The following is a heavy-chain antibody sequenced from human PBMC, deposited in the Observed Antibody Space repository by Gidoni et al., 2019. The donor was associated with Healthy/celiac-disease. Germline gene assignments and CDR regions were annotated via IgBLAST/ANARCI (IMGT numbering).Heavy chain of an antibody. CDR1: GFTFSNAW. V-gene: IGHV3-15*01. D-gene: IGHD2-15*01. J-gene: IGHJ3*02. Sequence: AASGFTFSNAWTSWVRQAPGKGLEWVGRIKSKTDGGTTDYAAPVKGRFTISRDDSKNTLYLQMNSLKTEDAAVYYCTTDGGKEYAVGHDAFDIWGQGTMVTVSS. CDR2: IKSKTDGGTT. CDR3: TTDGGKEYAVGHDAFDI.